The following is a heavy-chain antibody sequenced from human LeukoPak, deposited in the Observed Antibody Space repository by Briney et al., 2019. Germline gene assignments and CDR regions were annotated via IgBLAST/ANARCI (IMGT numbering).Heavy chain of an antibody. CDR3: ARMLISSGYYVDS. Sequence: GGSLRLSCAASGFTVSSNYMSWVRQAPGKGLEWVSVIYSGGTTYYADSVKGRFTISSDISKNTLYLQMDSLRVEDTAVYYCARMLISSGYYVDSWGQGTLVTVSS. CDR2: IYSGGTT. D-gene: IGHD3-22*01. J-gene: IGHJ4*02. V-gene: IGHV3-53*01. CDR1: GFTVSSNY.